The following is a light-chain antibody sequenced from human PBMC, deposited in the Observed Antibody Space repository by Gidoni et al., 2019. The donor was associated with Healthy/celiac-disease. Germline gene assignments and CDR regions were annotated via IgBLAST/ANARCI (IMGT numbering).Light chain of an antibody. CDR1: QSISSY. V-gene: IGKV1-39*01. CDR3: QQSYSTPWT. Sequence: DIQMTQSPSSLSASVGDRVTITCRASQSISSYLNWYQQKPGKAPKLLIYAASSLQSGVPSRSSGSGSGTDFTLTISSLQPEDFATYYCQQSYSTPWTCGQGTKVEIK. CDR2: AAS. J-gene: IGKJ1*01.